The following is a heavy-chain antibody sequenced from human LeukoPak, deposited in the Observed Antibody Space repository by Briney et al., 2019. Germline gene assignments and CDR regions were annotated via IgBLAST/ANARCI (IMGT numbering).Heavy chain of an antibody. D-gene: IGHD4-23*01. J-gene: IGHJ6*02. CDR2: IHYSGST. V-gene: IGHV4-59*13. Sequence: SETLSLTCTVSGGSISNYYWSWIRQPPGKGLEWIGYIHYSGSTNYNPSLKSRVTISVDTSKNQLSLKLISVTAADTAVYYCARELGATVVNYGMDVWGQGTTVTVSS. CDR1: GGSISNYY. CDR3: ARELGATVVNYGMDV.